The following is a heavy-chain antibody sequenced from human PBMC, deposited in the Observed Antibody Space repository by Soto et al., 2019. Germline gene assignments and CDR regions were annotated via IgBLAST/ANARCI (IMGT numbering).Heavy chain of an antibody. V-gene: IGHV3-21*05. CDR3: ARGGGSGYYTIDY. D-gene: IGHD3-22*01. CDR1: GFTFSSYA. CDR2: ISSSSSYT. Sequence: GGSLRLSCAASGFTFSSYAMHWVRQAPGKGLEWVSYISSSSSYTNYADSVKGRFTISRDNAKNSLYLQMNGLRAEDTAVYYCARGGGSGYYTIDYWGQGTLVTVSS. J-gene: IGHJ4*02.